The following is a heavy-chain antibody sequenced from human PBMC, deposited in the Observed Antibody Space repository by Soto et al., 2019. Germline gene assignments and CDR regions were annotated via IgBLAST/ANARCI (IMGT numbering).Heavy chain of an antibody. V-gene: IGHV3-9*01. J-gene: IGHJ3*02. Sequence: EVQLVESGGGLVQSGRSLRLSCAASGFTFDDYAMHWVRQAPGKGLEWVSGISWNSGSIGYADSVKGRFTISRDNAKNSLYLQMNSLRAEDTALYYCAKDQTMVRGGGAFDIWGQGTMVTVSS. D-gene: IGHD3-10*01. CDR2: ISWNSGSI. CDR3: AKDQTMVRGGGAFDI. CDR1: GFTFDDYA.